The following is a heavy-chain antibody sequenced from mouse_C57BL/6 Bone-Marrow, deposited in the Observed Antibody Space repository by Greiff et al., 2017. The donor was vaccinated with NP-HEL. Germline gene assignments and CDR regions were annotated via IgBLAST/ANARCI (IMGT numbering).Heavy chain of an antibody. CDR3: ARDGYYPAWFAY. Sequence: VHVKQSGPELVKPGASVKISCKASGYSFTGYYMNWVKQSPEKSLEWIGEINPSTGGTTYNQKFKAKATLTVDKSSSTAYMQLKSLTSEDSAVYYCARDGYYPAWFAYWGQGTLVTVSA. J-gene: IGHJ3*01. CDR2: INPSTGGT. D-gene: IGHD2-3*01. V-gene: IGHV1-42*01. CDR1: GYSFTGYY.